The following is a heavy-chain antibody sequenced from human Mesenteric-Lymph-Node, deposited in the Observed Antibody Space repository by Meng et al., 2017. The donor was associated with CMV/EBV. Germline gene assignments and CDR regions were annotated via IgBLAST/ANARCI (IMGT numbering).Heavy chain of an antibody. Sequence: GGSLRLSCAASGFTVSSNYMSWVRQAPGKGLEWVSVIYSGDSTYYAAFVKGRFTISRDNSKNTLYLQMNSLRVDDTAVYYCAMTQVPDRNYYYFYYDMDVWGQGTTVTVSS. CDR2: IYSGDST. J-gene: IGHJ6*02. CDR3: AMTQVPDRNYYYFYYDMDV. D-gene: IGHD4-11*01. V-gene: IGHV3-53*01. CDR1: GFTVSSNY.